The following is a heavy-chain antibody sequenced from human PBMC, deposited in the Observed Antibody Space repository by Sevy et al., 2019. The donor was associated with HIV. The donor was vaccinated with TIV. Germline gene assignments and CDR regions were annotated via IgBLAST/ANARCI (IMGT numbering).Heavy chain of an antibody. D-gene: IGHD3-16*01. CDR1: GFTFSSYS. CDR2: ISSNSSTI. V-gene: IGHV3-48*02. CDR3: ARDRGFGGVTFDY. J-gene: IGHJ4*02. Sequence: GGSLRLSCAASGFTFSSYSMNWVRQAPGKGLEGVSYISSNSSTIYYADFGKGRFTISRDNAKNSLYLQMNSLRDEDTAVYYCARDRGFGGVTFDYWGQGTLVTVSS.